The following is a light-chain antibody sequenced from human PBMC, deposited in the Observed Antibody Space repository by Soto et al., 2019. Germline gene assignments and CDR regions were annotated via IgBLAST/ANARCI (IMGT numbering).Light chain of an antibody. CDR3: SSYTSSSPLIL. CDR2: EVT. CDR1: SSDVGGYNY. V-gene: IGLV2-14*01. J-gene: IGLJ1*01. Sequence: QSALTQPASVSGSPGQSITISCTGTSSDVGGYNYVSWYQQHPGKAPKLMIFEVTNRPSGVSFRFSGSKSGNTASLTISGLQAEDEADYYCSSYTSSSPLILFGTGTQLTVL.